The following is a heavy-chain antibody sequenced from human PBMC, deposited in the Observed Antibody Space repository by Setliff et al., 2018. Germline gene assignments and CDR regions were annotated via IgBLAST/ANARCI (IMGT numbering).Heavy chain of an antibody. Sequence: PSETLSLTCAVSGYSISSGYYWGWIRQPPGKGLEWIGSIYHSGSTYYNPSLKSRVTISVDTSKNQVSLKLSSVTAADTAVYYCARDAGGTISIAVSDYWGQGTLVTVSS. D-gene: IGHD6-19*01. CDR2: IYHSGST. CDR1: GYSISSGYY. CDR3: ARDAGGTISIAVSDY. V-gene: IGHV4-38-2*02. J-gene: IGHJ4*02.